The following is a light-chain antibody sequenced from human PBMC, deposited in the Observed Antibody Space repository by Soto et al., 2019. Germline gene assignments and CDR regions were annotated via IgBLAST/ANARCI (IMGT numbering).Light chain of an antibody. Sequence: QSALTQPASVSGSPGQSIAISCTGSSSDVADYKFVSWYQQHPGKAPKLMIYDASSRPSGVSNRFSGSKSGNTASLTISGLQAEDEADYYCDSYTSSGTYVFGSGTKLTVL. CDR3: DSYTSSGTYV. J-gene: IGLJ1*01. CDR1: SSDVADYKF. V-gene: IGLV2-14*01. CDR2: DAS.